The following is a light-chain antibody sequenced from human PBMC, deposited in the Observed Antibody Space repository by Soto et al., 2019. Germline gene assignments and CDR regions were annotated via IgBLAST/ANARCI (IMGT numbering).Light chain of an antibody. J-gene: IGKJ1*01. V-gene: IGKV3-15*01. CDR2: GAS. CDR1: QSVSSN. Sequence: EIVMTQSPATLSVSPGERATLSCRASQSVSSNLAWYRQKPGQAPRLLISGASARATGVPARFSGSGSGTEFTLTISSLQSEDCAVYYCQQYNIWPRTFGQGTKLE. CDR3: QQYNIWPRT.